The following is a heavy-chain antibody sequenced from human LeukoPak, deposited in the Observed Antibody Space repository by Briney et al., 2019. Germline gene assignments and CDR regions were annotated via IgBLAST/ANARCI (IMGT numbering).Heavy chain of an antibody. CDR2: MYGGGAT. CDR3: ARIITWRMDV. CDR1: GFTVSSNH. Sequence: GGSLRLSCAACGFTVSSNHMTWVRQTPGKGLEWVSVMYGGGATYYADSVKGRFIISRPNSKNTLYLQMNSLRDEDTAVYYCARIITWRMDVWGQGTTVIVSS. J-gene: IGHJ6*02. V-gene: IGHV3-53*04. D-gene: IGHD3-22*01.